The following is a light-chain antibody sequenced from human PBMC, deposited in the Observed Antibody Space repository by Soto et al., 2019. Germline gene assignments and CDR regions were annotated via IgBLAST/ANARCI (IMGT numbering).Light chain of an antibody. J-gene: IGKJ4*01. V-gene: IGKV1-5*03. CDR3: KEYNSY. CDR1: QGIDNW. Sequence: DNQMTQSPSTLSASVGDRVTITCRASQGIDNWLAWYQQKPGKAPKLLIYKASSLESGVPSRFSGRGFGTEFTLTISSLQPDDSATYYCKEYNSYFGGGTKVEIK. CDR2: KAS.